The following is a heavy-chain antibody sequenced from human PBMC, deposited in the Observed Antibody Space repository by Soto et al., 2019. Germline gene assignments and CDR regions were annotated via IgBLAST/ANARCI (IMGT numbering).Heavy chain of an antibody. D-gene: IGHD3-10*01. CDR1: GGSISSSSYY. CDR2: IYYSGNT. CDR3: ARPYGSGSYAFDY. Sequence: SQTLSVTSTVSGGSISSSSYYWGWIRQPPGKGLEWIGSIYYSGNTYYNLSLKSRVTISVDTSKNQFSLKLSSVTAADTAVYYCARPYGSGSYAFDYWGQGIQVTVSS. V-gene: IGHV4-39*01. J-gene: IGHJ4*02.